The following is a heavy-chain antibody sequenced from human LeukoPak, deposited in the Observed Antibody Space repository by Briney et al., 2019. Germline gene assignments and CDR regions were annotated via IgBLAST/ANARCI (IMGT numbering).Heavy chain of an antibody. CDR2: ISHTEGT. J-gene: IGHJ4*02. V-gene: IGHV4-34*01. D-gene: IGHD3-16*02. CDR3: ARIGGYDYVWGSYRSDY. CDR1: GVSINDYY. Sequence: SETLSLTCGVFGVSINDYYWSWIRQSPGKGLEWIGEISHTEGTRYNPSLKSRVTISVDTSKNQFSLKLSSVTAADTAVYYCARIGGYDYVWGSYRSDYWGQGTLVTVSS.